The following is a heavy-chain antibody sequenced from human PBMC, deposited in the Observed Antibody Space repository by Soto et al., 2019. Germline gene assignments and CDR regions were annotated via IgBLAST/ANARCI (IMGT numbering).Heavy chain of an antibody. CDR3: AGDGGNSY. J-gene: IGHJ4*02. CDR1: GFTLRGNG. D-gene: IGHD2-15*01. V-gene: IGHV3-53*01. CDR2: ITIAGT. Sequence: LSCAVTGFTLRGNGMSWVRQAPGKGLEWVSSITIAGTYYADSAKGRFTSSTDYSRNTIFLQMNRLRVEDSAIYYCAGDGGNSYLGQGALVTVSS.